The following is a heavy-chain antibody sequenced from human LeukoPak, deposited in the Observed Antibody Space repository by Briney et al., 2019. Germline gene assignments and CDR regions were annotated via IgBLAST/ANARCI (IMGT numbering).Heavy chain of an antibody. J-gene: IGHJ3*02. CDR3: ARDPVASPLVAFDI. CDR1: GFTFSSYW. Sequence: GGSLRLSCAASGFTFSSYWMGWVRQAPGKGLEWVANINQDGSEKNYVDSVKGRFTISRDNAKNSLYLQMNSLRAEDTAVYYCARDPVASPLVAFDIWGQGTMVTVSS. V-gene: IGHV3-7*01. D-gene: IGHD2-21*01. CDR2: INQDGSEK.